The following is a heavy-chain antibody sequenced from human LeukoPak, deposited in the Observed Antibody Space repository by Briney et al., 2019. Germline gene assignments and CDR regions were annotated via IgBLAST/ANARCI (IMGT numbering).Heavy chain of an antibody. D-gene: IGHD5-24*01. CDR2: INYSGST. J-gene: IGHJ4*02. CDR3: ARGYGRDGYKTLDY. CDR1: GRSISSFY. Sequence: KPSQTLSLTRSVSGRSISSFYCSSIRQPPGKGLEWFGNINYSGSTNYNPSLKSRLTISVDTSKNQFSLNLSSVTSADTAVYYCARGYGRDGYKTLDYWGQGTLVTVSS. V-gene: IGHV4-59*01.